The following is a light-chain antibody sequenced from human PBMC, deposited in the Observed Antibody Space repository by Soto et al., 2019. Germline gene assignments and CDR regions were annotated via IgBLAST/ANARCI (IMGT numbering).Light chain of an antibody. CDR3: QQYGSSWT. V-gene: IGKV3-20*01. CDR1: QTVSITY. Sequence: VLTQSPGTLSLSPGESATLSCRASQTVSITYLTWYQQKPGQAPRLLIFGASKRATGIPDRFSGSGSGRDFTLTISGLEPEDFAVYYCQQYGSSWTFGQGTKVDI. J-gene: IGKJ1*01. CDR2: GAS.